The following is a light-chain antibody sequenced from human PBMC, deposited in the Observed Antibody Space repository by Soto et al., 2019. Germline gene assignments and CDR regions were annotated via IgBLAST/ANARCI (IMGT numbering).Light chain of an antibody. V-gene: IGKV3-20*01. CDR1: QSVTSNF. J-gene: IGKJ2*01. CDR3: HQYGRSPLPYT. Sequence: EIVLTQSPGTLSLSPGERATLSCRASQSVTSNFVAWYQQKPGQAPRLLIYGASTRAAGVPDRFSGSGSGTDFTLTITRLEPDDFAVYYCHQYGRSPLPYTFGQGTKLGVK. CDR2: GAS.